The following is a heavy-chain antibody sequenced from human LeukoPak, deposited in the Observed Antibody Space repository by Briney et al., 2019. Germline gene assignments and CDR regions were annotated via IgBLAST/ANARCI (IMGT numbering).Heavy chain of an antibody. V-gene: IGHV4-59*12. Sequence: SETLSLTCTVSGGSISSYYWSWIRQPPGKGLEWIGYIYYSGTTNYNPSLKSRVFMSVDTPLNQVSLRVTSVTATDTATYYCARGRYYDFWSGTMEGMDVWGQGTTVIVSS. D-gene: IGHD3-3*01. CDR2: IYYSGTT. CDR1: GGSISSYY. CDR3: ARGRYYDFWSGTMEGMDV. J-gene: IGHJ6*02.